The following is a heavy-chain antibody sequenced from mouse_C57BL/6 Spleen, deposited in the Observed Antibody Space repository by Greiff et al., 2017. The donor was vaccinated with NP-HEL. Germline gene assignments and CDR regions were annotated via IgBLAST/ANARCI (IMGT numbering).Heavy chain of an antibody. CDR3: ARGYFDV. V-gene: IGHV1-82*01. Sequence: VQLQQSGPELVKPGASVKISCKASGYAFSSSWMNWVKQRPGKGLEWIGRIYPGDGDTNYNGKFKGKATLTADKSSSTAYMQLSSLTSEDSAVYFCARGYFDVWGTGTTVTVSS. CDR1: GYAFSSSW. J-gene: IGHJ1*03. CDR2: IYPGDGDT.